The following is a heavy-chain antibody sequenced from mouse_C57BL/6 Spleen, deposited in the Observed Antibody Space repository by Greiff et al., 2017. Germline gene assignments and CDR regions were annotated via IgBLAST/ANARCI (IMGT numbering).Heavy chain of an antibody. D-gene: IGHD1-1*01. V-gene: IGHV3-6*01. CDR3: ARKDYSYAMDY. Sequence: EVQLQESGPGLVKPSQSLSLTCSVTGYSITSGYYWNWIRQFPGNKLEWMGYISYDGSNNYNPSLKNRISITRDTSKNQFFLKLNSVTTEATATXYCARKDYSYAMDYWGQGTSVTVSS. CDR2: ISYDGSN. J-gene: IGHJ4*01. CDR1: GYSITSGYY.